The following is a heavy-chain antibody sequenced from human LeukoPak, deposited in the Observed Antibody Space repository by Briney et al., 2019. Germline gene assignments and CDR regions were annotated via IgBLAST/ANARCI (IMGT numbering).Heavy chain of an antibody. D-gene: IGHD6-19*01. CDR2: ISGDGGSK. V-gene: IGHV3-43*02. CDR1: GFTFDDHV. CDR3: ARDMRVGPTIPVAALNDY. Sequence: GGSLRLSCAASGFTFDDHVMQWVRQAPGKGLQWVSLISGDGGSKYYSDSVQGRFTISRDNSKNFLYLQMNSLRTEDTGFYYCARDMRVGPTIPVAALNDYWGQGTLVTASS. J-gene: IGHJ4*02.